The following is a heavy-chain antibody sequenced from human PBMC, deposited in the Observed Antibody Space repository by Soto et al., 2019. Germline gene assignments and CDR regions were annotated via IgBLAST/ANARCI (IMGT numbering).Heavy chain of an antibody. CDR3: AKNGRDTTLTTLDY. D-gene: IGHD4-17*01. V-gene: IGHV3-23*01. CDR1: GFTFSSYA. CDR2: ISGRGGGT. Sequence: EVQLLESGGGLVQPGGSLRLSCAASGFTFSSYAMSWVRQAPGKGLEWVSGISGRGGGTYYADSVKGRFTISRDNSKNTLYLKMNSLRAEDTAVYYCAKNGRDTTLTTLDYWAQGTLVTVSS. J-gene: IGHJ4*02.